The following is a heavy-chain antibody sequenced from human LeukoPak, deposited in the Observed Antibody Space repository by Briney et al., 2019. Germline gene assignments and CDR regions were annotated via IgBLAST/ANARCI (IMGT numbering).Heavy chain of an antibody. V-gene: IGHV3-30*03. CDR2: ISYDGSNK. J-gene: IGHJ4*02. CDR1: GFTFSSYG. D-gene: IGHD2-2*01. CDR3: SIASSSTSCGYDY. Sequence: GGSLRLSCAASGFTFSSYGMHWVRQAPGKGLEWVAVISYDGSNKYYADSVKGRFTISRDNPKNTLYLQMNSLRAEDTAVYYCSIASSSTSCGYDYWGQGTLVTVSS.